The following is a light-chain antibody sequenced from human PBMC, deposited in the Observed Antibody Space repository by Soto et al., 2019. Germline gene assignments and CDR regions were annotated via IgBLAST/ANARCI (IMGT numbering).Light chain of an antibody. CDR2: EVS. CDR1: SNDVGNYKY. J-gene: IGLJ1*01. V-gene: IGLV2-14*01. CDR3: SSFTTGSTLAYV. Sequence: QSVLTQPASVSGSPGQSITMSCTGTSNDVGNYKYVSSYQQHPGKAPQLVIYEVSNRPSGISTRFSGSKSGNTASLTISGLQPEDEADYYCSSFTTGSTLAYVFGAGTKVTVL.